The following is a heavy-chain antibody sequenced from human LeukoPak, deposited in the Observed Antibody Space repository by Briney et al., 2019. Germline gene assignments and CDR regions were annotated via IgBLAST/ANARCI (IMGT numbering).Heavy chain of an antibody. J-gene: IGHJ5*02. CDR1: GYTFTSYY. V-gene: IGHV1-46*01. D-gene: IGHD6-19*01. CDR3: ARDPVRPRAYSSGWYDVGWFDP. CDR2: INPSGGST. Sequence: ASVKVSCKASGYTFTSYYMHWVRQAPGQGLEWMGIINPSGGSTSYAQKSQGRVTMTRDTSTSTVYMELSSLRSEDTAVYYCARDPVRPRAYSSGWYDVGWFDPWGQGTLVTVSS.